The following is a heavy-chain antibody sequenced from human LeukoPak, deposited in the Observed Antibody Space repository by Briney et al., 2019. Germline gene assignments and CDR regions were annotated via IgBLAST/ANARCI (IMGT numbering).Heavy chain of an antibody. CDR1: GGSISSYY. Sequence: SETLSLTCTVSGGSISSYYWSWIRQPPGKGLEGIGYIYYSGSTNYNPSLKSRVTISVDTSKHQFSLKLSSVTAADTAVYYCARKYYYDSSTYYFDYWGQGTLVTVSS. CDR2: IYYSGST. V-gene: IGHV4-59*01. D-gene: IGHD3-22*01. CDR3: ARKYYYDSSTYYFDY. J-gene: IGHJ4*02.